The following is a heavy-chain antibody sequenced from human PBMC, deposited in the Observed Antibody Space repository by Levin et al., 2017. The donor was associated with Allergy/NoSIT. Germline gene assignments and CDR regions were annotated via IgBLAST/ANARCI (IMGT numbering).Heavy chain of an antibody. V-gene: IGHV3-23*01. Sequence: GGSLRLSCTASGFTFSNYAMTWVRQAPGKGLEWFSGISASGADTYYADSVKGRFTISRDNSKKTLYLQMNSLRAEDTAVYFCAKGPATFRGGQYYFDYWGQGTLVTVSS. CDR1: GFTFSNYA. J-gene: IGHJ4*02. CDR2: ISASGADT. CDR3: AKGPATFRGGQYYFDY. D-gene: IGHD2-2*01.